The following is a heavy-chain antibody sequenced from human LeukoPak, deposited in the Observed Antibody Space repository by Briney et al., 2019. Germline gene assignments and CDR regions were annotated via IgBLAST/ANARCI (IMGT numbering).Heavy chain of an antibody. CDR1: GFTVSSNY. V-gene: IGHV3-53*01. D-gene: IGHD3-22*01. CDR3: ARAGDSSGYYMVIDY. CDR2: IYSGGST. Sequence: GGSLRLSCAASGFTVSSNYMSWVRQAPGKGLEWVSVIYSGGSTYYADSVKGRFTIPRDNSKNTLYLQMNSLRAEDTAVYYCARAGDSSGYYMVIDYWGQGTLVTVSS. J-gene: IGHJ4*02.